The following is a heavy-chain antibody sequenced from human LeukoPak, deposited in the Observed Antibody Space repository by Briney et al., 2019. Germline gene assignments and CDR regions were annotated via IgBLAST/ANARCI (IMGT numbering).Heavy chain of an antibody. CDR3: VSAKFLVRGVSWFDP. V-gene: IGHV4-4*07. J-gene: IGHJ5*02. Sequence: SETLSLTCTISGGSISSYYWSWIRQPAGKGLEWIGRINTSGSTNYNPSLKSRVTISVGTSKNQFSLKLTSVTAADTAVYYCVSAKFLVRGVSWFDPWGQGTLVTVSS. CDR2: INTSGST. D-gene: IGHD3-10*01. CDR1: GGSISSYY.